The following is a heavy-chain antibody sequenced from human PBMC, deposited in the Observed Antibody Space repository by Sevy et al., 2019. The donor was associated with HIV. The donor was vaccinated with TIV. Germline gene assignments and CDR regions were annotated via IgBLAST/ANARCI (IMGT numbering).Heavy chain of an antibody. CDR2: IYYSGST. CDR1: GGCISSYY. CDR3: ARGDSSSWYGAGYGMDV. Sequence: SETLSLTCTVSGGCISSYYWSWIRQPPGKGLEWIGYIYYSGSTNYNPALKSRVTISVDTSKNQFSLKLSSVTAADTAVYYCARGDSSSWYGAGYGMDVWGQGTTVTVSS. V-gene: IGHV4-59*01. J-gene: IGHJ6*02. D-gene: IGHD6-13*01.